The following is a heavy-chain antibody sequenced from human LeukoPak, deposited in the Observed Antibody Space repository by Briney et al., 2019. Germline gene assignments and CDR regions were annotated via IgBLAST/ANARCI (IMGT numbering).Heavy chain of an antibody. D-gene: IGHD5-18*01. Sequence: SQTLSLTCTVSGGSISSGGHYWSWIRQHPGKGLEWIGYIYYSGSTSYNPSLKSRVTISVDTAKKQFSLKLSSVTAADTAVYYCARVGVDTGMVEEFVYWGQGTLVTVSS. V-gene: IGHV4-31*03. J-gene: IGHJ4*02. CDR2: IYYSGST. CDR1: GGSISSGGHY. CDR3: ARVGVDTGMVEEFVY.